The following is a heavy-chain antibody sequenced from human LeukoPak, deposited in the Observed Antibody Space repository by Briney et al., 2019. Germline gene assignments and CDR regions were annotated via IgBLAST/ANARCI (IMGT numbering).Heavy chain of an antibody. CDR1: GYTFTSYG. CDR3: ARSNDFWSGHLKGYWFDP. J-gene: IGHJ5*02. CDR2: ISANNGNT. D-gene: IGHD3-3*01. V-gene: IGHV1-18*01. Sequence: ASVKVSCKASGYTFTSYGISWVRQAPGQGLEWMGWISANNGNTNYAQSLRGRATMTTDTSTSTAYMELRSLTTDDTAVYYCARSNDFWSGHLKGYWFDPWGQGTLVTVSS.